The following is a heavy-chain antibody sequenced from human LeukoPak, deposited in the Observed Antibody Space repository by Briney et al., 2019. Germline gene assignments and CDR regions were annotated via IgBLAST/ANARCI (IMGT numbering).Heavy chain of an antibody. Sequence: GGSLRLSCAASGFTFSDHYMDWVRQAPGKGLEWVGRIKSKTDGGTTDYAAPVKGRFTISRDDSKNTLYLQMNSLKTEDTAVYYCTTDLNAFDYVWGSYRRFDYWGQGTLVTVSS. J-gene: IGHJ4*02. CDR1: GFTFSDHY. CDR3: TTDLNAFDYVWGSYRRFDY. D-gene: IGHD3-16*02. CDR2: IKSKTDGGTT. V-gene: IGHV3-15*01.